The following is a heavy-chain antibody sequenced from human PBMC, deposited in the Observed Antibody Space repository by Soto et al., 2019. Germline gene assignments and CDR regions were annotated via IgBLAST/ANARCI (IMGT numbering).Heavy chain of an antibody. V-gene: IGHV4-61*01. J-gene: IGHJ6*02. Sequence: PSQTPSPACPVATGSLTSRCFACARLRQNPGKGLEWIGYIYYSGSTNYNPSLKSRVTISVDTSKNQFSLKLISVTAADTAVYYWSREGKCGPYYYYGMDVRGQGTTVTV. D-gene: IGHD6-25*01. CDR1: TGSLTSRCFA. CDR2: IYYSGST. CDR3: SREGKCGPYYYYGMDV.